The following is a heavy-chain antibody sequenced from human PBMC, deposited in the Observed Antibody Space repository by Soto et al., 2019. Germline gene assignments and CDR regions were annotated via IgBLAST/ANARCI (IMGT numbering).Heavy chain of an antibody. J-gene: IGHJ4*02. CDR2: INPKTGDT. V-gene: IGHV1-2*02. CDR1: GYTFTGYY. CDR3: ARRKRYDSSGYYDY. Sequence: GSSVKVSCKTSGYTFTGYYLNWVRQAPGRGLEWVGWINPKTGDTNNAQKFQGRVTMTTDTSISTGYMELSGLESDDTAVYYCARRKRYDSSGYYDYWGQGTLVTVSS. D-gene: IGHD3-22*01.